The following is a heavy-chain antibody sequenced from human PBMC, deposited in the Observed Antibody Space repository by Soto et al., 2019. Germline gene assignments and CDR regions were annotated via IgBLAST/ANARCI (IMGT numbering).Heavy chain of an antibody. CDR1: GGSISSYY. D-gene: IGHD4-17*01. V-gene: IGHV4-59*01. J-gene: IGHJ4*02. Sequence: PSETLSLTCTVSGGSISSYYWSWIRQPPGKGLEWIGYIYYSGSTNYNPSLKSRVTISVDTSKNQFSLKLSSVTAADTAVYYCARGRWRDGYYWGQGTLVTVSS. CDR3: ARGRWRDGYY. CDR2: IYYSGST.